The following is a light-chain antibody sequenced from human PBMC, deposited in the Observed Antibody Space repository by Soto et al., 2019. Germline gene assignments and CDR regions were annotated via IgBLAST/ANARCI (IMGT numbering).Light chain of an antibody. J-gene: IGKJ1*01. Sequence: DIQMTQSPASLSATAGDRVTIPFRASQSISSWLAWYQQRPGKAPKLLIYDVSSLQSGVPSRFSGSGSGTEFTLTISSLQPDDFATYYCQHYKMYSPWTFGQGTKVDIK. CDR1: QSISSW. V-gene: IGKV1-5*01. CDR3: QHYKMYSPWT. CDR2: DVS.